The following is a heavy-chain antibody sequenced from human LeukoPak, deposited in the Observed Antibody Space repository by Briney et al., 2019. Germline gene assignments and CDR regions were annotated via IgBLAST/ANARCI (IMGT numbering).Heavy chain of an antibody. CDR2: ISSSSSYI. D-gene: IGHD3-10*01. Sequence: GGSLRLSCAASGFTFSSYSMNWVRQAPGKGLEWVSSISSSSSYIYYADSVKGRFTISRDNAKNSLYLQMNSLRAEDTAVYYCARGEVTMVRGVIYYFDYWGQGTLVTVSS. CDR1: GFTFSSYS. J-gene: IGHJ4*02. V-gene: IGHV3-21*01. CDR3: ARGEVTMVRGVIYYFDY.